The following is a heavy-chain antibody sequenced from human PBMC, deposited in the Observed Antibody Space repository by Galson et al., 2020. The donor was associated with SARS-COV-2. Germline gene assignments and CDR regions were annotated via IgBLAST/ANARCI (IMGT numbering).Heavy chain of an antibody. V-gene: IGHV3-33*01. CDR3: ARDSQGGNDYNYLLF. D-gene: IGHD4-4*01. Sequence: QLGESLKISCAASGFTFSSYGMHWVRQAPGKGLEWVAVIWYDGSNKYYADSVKGRFTISRDNSKNTLYLQMSSLRSEDTAVYYCARDSQGGNDYNYLLFWGQGTLVTVSS. J-gene: IGHJ4*02. CDR1: GFTFSSYG. CDR2: IWYDGSNK.